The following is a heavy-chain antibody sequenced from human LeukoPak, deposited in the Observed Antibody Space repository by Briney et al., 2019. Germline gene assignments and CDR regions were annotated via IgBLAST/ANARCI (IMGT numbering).Heavy chain of an antibody. V-gene: IGHV4-34*01. D-gene: IGHD4-11*01. CDR1: GGSFSGYY. J-gene: IGHJ5*02. Sequence: SETLSLTCAVYGGSFSGYYWSWIRQPPGKGLEWIGEINHSGSTNYNPSLKSRVTISVDTSKNQFSLKLSSVTAADTAVYYCARLHTVTTRRGWFDPWGQGTLVTVSS. CDR2: INHSGST. CDR3: ARLHTVTTRRGWFDP.